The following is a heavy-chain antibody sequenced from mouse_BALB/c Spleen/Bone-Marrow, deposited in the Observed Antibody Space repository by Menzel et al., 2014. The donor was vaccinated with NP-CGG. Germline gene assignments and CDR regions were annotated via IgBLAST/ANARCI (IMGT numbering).Heavy chain of an antibody. CDR1: GFTFSDYY. D-gene: IGHD2-4*01. J-gene: IGHJ4*01. CDR3: ARPTIYYDYDGYAMDY. CDR2: ISNGGGSI. Sequence: DVKLVESGGGLVQPGGSLKLSCATSGFTFSDYYMYWVRQTPEKRLEWVAYISNGGGSIYYPDTVKGRFTISRDNAKNTLYLQMSRLKSEDTAMYYCARPTIYYDYDGYAMDYWGQGTSVTVSS. V-gene: IGHV5-12*02.